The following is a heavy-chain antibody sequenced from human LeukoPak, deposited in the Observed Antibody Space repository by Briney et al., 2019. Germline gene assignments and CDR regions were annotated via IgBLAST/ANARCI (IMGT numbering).Heavy chain of an antibody. V-gene: IGHV1-69*04. CDR3: ARVPGGSYYYDSSGSTPTNY. D-gene: IGHD3-22*01. CDR1: GGTFSSYA. J-gene: IGHJ4*02. CDR2: IIPILGIA. Sequence: SVKVSCKASGGTFSSYAISWVRQAPGQGLEWMGRIIPILGIANYAQKFQGRVTITADKSTSTAYMELSSLRSEDTAVYYCARVPGGSYYYDSSGSTPTNYWGQGTLVTVSS.